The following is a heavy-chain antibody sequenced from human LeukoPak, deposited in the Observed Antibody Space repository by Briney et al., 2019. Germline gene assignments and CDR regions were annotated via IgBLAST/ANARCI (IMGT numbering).Heavy chain of an antibody. Sequence: GGSLRLSCAASGFTFSTHAMSWVRQAPGKGLEWVSAISGSGGSTFNADSVKGRFTISRDNSKNTLLLQMNSLRAEDTAIYYCAKDHPSGYYFDYWGQGTLVTVSS. CDR1: GFTFSTHA. V-gene: IGHV3-23*01. CDR3: AKDHPSGYYFDY. CDR2: ISGSGGST. D-gene: IGHD1-14*01. J-gene: IGHJ4*02.